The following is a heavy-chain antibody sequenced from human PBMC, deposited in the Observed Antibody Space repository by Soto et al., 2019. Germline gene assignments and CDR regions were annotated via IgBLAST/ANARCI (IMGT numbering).Heavy chain of an antibody. J-gene: IGHJ3*02. Sequence: SETLSLTCAVYGGSFSGYYWSWIRQPPGKGLEWIGEINHSGSTNYNPSLKSRVTISVDTSKNQFSLKLSSVTAADTAVYYCARPGIAAAGLDAFDIWGQGTRVTVSS. CDR3: ARPGIAAAGLDAFDI. V-gene: IGHV4-34*01. CDR2: INHSGST. CDR1: GGSFSGYY. D-gene: IGHD6-13*01.